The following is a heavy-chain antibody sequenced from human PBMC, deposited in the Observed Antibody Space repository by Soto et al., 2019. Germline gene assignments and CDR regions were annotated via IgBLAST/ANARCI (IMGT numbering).Heavy chain of an antibody. J-gene: IGHJ4*02. CDR2: ISWNSGSI. CDR3: ATSPHYDFWSGHQTRFDY. Sequence: VQLVESGGGLVQPGRSLRLSCAASGFTFDDYAMHWVRQAPGKGLEWVSGISWNSGSIGYADSVKGRFTISRDNAKNSLYLQMNSLRAEDTALYYCATSPHYDFWSGHQTRFDYWGQGTLVTVSS. CDR1: GFTFDDYA. V-gene: IGHV3-9*01. D-gene: IGHD3-3*01.